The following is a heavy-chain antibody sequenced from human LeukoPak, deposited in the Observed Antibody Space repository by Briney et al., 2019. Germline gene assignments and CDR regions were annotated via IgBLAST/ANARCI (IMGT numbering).Heavy chain of an antibody. CDR2: IWYGGSNK. D-gene: IGHD1-26*01. Sequence: GGSLRPSCAASGFTFSSYGMHWVRQAPGKGLEWVAVIWYGGSNKYYADSVKGRFTISRDNAKNSLYLQMNSLRAEDTAVYYCAREGYSGTFHFDSWGQGTLVTVSS. V-gene: IGHV3-33*08. CDR3: AREGYSGTFHFDS. J-gene: IGHJ4*02. CDR1: GFTFSSYG.